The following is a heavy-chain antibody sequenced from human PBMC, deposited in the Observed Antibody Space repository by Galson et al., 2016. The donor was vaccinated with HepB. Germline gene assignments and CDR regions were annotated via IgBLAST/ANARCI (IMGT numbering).Heavy chain of an antibody. D-gene: IGHD2-2*01. CDR1: GFMFRSSA. CDR2: IGVGSGHT. Sequence: SVKVSCKASGFMFRSSAVQWVRQDRGQRLEWIRWIGVGSGHTNYAQKFQQRATITRDMSTSTVYMEVTSLTIEDTAVYYCAAEDAVPAAVRNYNYHGLDVWGQGTTVTVSS. V-gene: IGHV1-58*01. CDR3: AAEDAVPAAVRNYNYHGLDV. J-gene: IGHJ6*02.